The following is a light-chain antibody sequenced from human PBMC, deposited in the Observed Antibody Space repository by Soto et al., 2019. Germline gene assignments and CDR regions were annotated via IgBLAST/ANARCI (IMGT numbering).Light chain of an antibody. CDR3: HQYNSYY. CDR2: GAS. CDR1: QSLSSSY. J-gene: IGKJ1*01. V-gene: IGKV3-15*01. Sequence: EILLTQSPGALSLSPGEGATLSCRASQSLSSSYVAWYQQKVGQPPRLLIYGASTRATGIPARFSGSGSGTEFTLTISSLQPDDFATYYCHQYNSYYFGQGTKVDIK.